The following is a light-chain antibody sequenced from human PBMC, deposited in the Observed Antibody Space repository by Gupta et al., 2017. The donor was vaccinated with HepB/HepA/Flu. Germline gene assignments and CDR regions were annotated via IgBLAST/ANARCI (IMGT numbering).Light chain of an antibody. V-gene: IGKV3-15*01. CDR1: QSISRN. CDR2: AAS. Sequence: IVMTQSPAILSVSPGERATLSCRASQSISRNLAWYQQKPGQAPRLLIYAASTRATGIPARFSGSGSGTEFTLTISSLQSEDCAVYSCQQYDHWPPWTFGHGTKVEIK. CDR3: QQYDHWPPWT. J-gene: IGKJ1*01.